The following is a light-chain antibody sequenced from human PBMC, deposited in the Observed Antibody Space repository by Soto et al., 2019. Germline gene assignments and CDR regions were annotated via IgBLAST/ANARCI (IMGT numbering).Light chain of an antibody. CDR3: QQYGSSPPGT. J-gene: IGKJ1*01. CDR1: QGISSY. Sequence: DIQLTQSPSFLSASVGDRVTITCRASQGISSYLAWYQQKPGKAPKLLIYAASTLQSGVPSRFSGSGSGTEFTLTISSLQPEDFAVYYCQQYGSSPPGTFGQGTKVDI. CDR2: AAS. V-gene: IGKV1-9*01.